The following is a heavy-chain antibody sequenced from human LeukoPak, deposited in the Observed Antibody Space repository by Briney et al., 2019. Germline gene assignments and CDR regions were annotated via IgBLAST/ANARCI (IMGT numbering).Heavy chain of an antibody. D-gene: IGHD1-14*01. CDR2: IYYSGNT. J-gene: IGHJ2*01. CDR1: GGSISSYY. V-gene: IGHV4-59*08. CDR3: ARRGSGASLEYYFDL. Sequence: SETLSLTCTASGGSISSYYWSWIRQPPGKGLEYIGYIYYSGNTNSNPSLNSRVTISVDTSKNQFSLKLSSVTAADTAVYYCARRGSGASLEYYFDLWGRGTLVTVSS.